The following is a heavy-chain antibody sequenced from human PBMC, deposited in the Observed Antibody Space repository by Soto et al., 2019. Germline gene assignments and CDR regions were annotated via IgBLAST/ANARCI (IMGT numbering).Heavy chain of an antibody. V-gene: IGHV1-46*01. J-gene: IGHJ4*02. D-gene: IGHD2-2*01. CDR1: GYTFTSYY. CDR2: INPSGGST. Sequence: GASVKVSCKASGYTFTSYYMHWVRQAPGQGLEWMGIINPSGGSTSYAQKFQGRVTMTRDTSTSTVYMELSSLRSEDTAVYYCASSIRDCSSTSCYGDLDRYYFDYWGQGTLVTVS. CDR3: ASSIRDCSSTSCYGDLDRYYFDY.